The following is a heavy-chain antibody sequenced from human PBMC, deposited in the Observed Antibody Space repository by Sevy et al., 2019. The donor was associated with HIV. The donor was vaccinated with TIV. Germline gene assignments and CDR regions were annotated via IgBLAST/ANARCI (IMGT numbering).Heavy chain of an antibody. J-gene: IGHJ4*02. V-gene: IGHV3-21*01. CDR3: ASGSLDSTGYPFDY. D-gene: IGHD3-22*01. CDR1: GFTFSIYT. Sequence: GGSLRLSCAASGFTFSIYTMNWVRQAPGKGLEWVSSISSSSTYIYYADSVRGRFTISSDNAKNSLYLQMHSLRAEETAVYYCASGSLDSTGYPFDYWGQGTLVTVSS. CDR2: ISSSSTYI.